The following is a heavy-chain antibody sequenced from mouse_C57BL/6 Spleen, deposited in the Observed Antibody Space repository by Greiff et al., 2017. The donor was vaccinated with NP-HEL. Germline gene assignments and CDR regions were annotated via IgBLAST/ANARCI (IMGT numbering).Heavy chain of an antibody. CDR1: GYTFTSYG. CDR2: IYPRSGNT. CDR3: ASPQTAPALGD. J-gene: IGHJ2*01. Sequence: VQLQQSGAELARPGASVKLSCKASGYTFTSYGISWVKQRPGQGLEWIGEIYPRSGNTCYNEKFKGKATLTADKSSSTAYMELRSLTSEDFAVYFWASPQTAPALGDWGQGTTLTVSA. V-gene: IGHV1-81*01. D-gene: IGHD3-2*01.